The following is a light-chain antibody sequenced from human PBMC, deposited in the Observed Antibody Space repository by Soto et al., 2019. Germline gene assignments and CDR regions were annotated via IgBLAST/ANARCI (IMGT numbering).Light chain of an antibody. J-gene: IGKJ4*02. CDR2: LGS. CDR3: MQVLQPPLT. V-gene: IGKV2-28*01. CDR1: QSLLHSNGYNY. Sequence: DIVMTQSPLSLPVTPGEPASISCRSSQSLLHSNGYNYLGWFLQKPGQSPQLLIYLGSGRASGGHDRFSGSASGTDFTLKISRGESEDVGVYYCMQVLQPPLTFGGGTKVEIK.